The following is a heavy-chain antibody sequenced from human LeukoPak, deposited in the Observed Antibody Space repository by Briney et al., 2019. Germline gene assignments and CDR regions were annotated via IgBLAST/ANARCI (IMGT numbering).Heavy chain of an antibody. CDR1: GGSFSGYY. CDR3: ARVGRIGSGYYYYYYMDV. Sequence: SETLSLTCAVYGGSFSGYYWSWIRQPPGKGLGWIGEINHSGSTNYNPSLKSRVTISVDTSKNQFSLKLSSVTAADTAVYYCARVGRIGSGYYYYYYMDVWGQGTLVTVSS. CDR2: INHSGST. V-gene: IGHV4-34*01. D-gene: IGHD1-26*01. J-gene: IGHJ6*03.